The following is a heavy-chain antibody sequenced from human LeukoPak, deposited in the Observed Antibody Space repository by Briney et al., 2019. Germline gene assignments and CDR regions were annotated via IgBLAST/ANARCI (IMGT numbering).Heavy chain of an antibody. CDR3: ARDWGYCSGGSCYPEERNYYGMDV. V-gene: IGHV1-69*04. Sequence: SVKVSCKASGGTFSSYAISWVRQAPGQGLEWMGRIIPILGIANYAQKFQGRVTITADKSTSTAYMELSSLRSEDTAVYYCARDWGYCSGGSCYPEERNYYGMDVWGQGTTVTVSS. CDR1: GGTFSSYA. D-gene: IGHD2-15*01. CDR2: IIPILGIA. J-gene: IGHJ6*01.